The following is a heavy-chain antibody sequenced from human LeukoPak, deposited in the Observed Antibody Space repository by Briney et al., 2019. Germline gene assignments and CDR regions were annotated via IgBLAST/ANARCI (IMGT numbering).Heavy chain of an antibody. CDR2: ISFTGGTT. CDR1: GFTFSSYG. D-gene: IGHD2-15*01. V-gene: IGHV3-23*01. CDR3: VNNGDRRAYCSGGSCYPYYYYYMDV. Sequence: GGTLRLSCAASGFTFSSYGMSWVRQAPGKGLEWVSSISFTGGTTYYADSVKGRFTISRDNSKDTLYLQMNSVRAEDTATYYCVNNGDRRAYCSGGSCYPYYYYYMDVSGKGTTVTISS. J-gene: IGHJ6*03.